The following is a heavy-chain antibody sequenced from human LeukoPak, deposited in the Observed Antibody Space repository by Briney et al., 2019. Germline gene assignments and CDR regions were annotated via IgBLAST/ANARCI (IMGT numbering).Heavy chain of an antibody. V-gene: IGHV3-15*01. D-gene: IGHD1-20*01. CDR3: TTVVITGTYESDY. CDR1: GFIFSNAW. J-gene: IGHJ4*02. CDR2: IKSKTDGGTT. Sequence: GGSLRLSCAASGFIFSNAWMSWVRQAPGKGLEWVGRIKSKTDGGTTDYAAPVKGRFTISRDDSKNTLYLQMHSLKTEHTAVYYCTTVVITGTYESDYWGQGTLVTVSS.